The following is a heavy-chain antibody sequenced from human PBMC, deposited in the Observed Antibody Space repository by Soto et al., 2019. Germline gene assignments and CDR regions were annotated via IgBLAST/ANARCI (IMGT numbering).Heavy chain of an antibody. CDR3: ARGYVYFDY. V-gene: IGHV4-61*08. Sequence: SQTLSLTCTFSGGTASTGGHYWTWIRQPPGKGLEWIGYIYYSESTNYNPSLKSRVTISADTSKNQFSLKLSSVTAADTAVYYRARGYVYFDYWGQGVLVT. CDR2: IYYSEST. CDR1: GGTASTGGHY. J-gene: IGHJ4*02. D-gene: IGHD3-16*01.